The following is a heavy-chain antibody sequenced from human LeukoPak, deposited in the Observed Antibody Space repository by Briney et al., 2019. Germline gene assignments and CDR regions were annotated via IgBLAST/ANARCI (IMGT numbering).Heavy chain of an antibody. D-gene: IGHD3-10*01. V-gene: IGHV4-31*03. Sequence: PSETLSLTCTVSGGSVNSGAYYWGWIRQFPGKGLEWIGQIFFTGRTDYNPSLKSRLAISIDTSRDQFSLELSSVSAADTATYYCARDRASGMDYWGQGILVTVSS. CDR2: IFFTGRT. CDR1: GGSVNSGAYY. CDR3: ARDRASGMDY. J-gene: IGHJ4*02.